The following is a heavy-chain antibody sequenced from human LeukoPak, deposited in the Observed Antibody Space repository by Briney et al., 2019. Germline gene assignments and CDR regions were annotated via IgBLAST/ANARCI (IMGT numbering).Heavy chain of an antibody. CDR3: AREVTMVRGVIFGSWFDP. D-gene: IGHD3-10*01. V-gene: IGHV4-39*07. CDR2: IYYSGST. CDR1: GGSISSSSYY. J-gene: IGHJ5*02. Sequence: SETLSLTCTVSGGSISSSSYYWGWIRQPPGKGLEWIGYIYYSGSTNYNPSLKRRVTISVDTSKNQFSLKLSSVTAADTAVYYCAREVTMVRGVIFGSWFDPWGQGTLVTVSS.